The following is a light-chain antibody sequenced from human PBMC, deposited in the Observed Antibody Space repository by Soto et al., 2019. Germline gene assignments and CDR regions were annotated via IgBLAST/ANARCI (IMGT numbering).Light chain of an antibody. CDR2: DNN. Sequence: QSVLRQPPSVSAAPGQKVTISCSGSSSNIGNNYVSWYQQLPGTAPKLLIYDNNKRPSGVPDRFSGSKSGTSATLGITGLQTGDEADYYCGTWDISLSGVVFAGGTKLTVL. CDR3: GTWDISLSGVV. CDR1: SSNIGNNY. J-gene: IGLJ2*01. V-gene: IGLV1-51*01.